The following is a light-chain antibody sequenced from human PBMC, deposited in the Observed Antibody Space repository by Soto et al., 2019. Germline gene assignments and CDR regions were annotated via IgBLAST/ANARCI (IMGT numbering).Light chain of an antibody. CDR3: QQYNHYWT. V-gene: IGKV1-5*01. Sequence: IQITQSPSTLSASVGDRVTITCRASQSISSWLAWYQQKPGKAPKVLIYDASSLESGVPSRFSGSGSGTEFSLTISSLQPDDFATYYCQQYNHYWTFGQGTKVDIK. J-gene: IGKJ1*01. CDR2: DAS. CDR1: QSISSW.